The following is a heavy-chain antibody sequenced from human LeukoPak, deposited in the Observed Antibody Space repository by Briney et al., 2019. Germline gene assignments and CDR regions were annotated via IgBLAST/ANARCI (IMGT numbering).Heavy chain of an antibody. V-gene: IGHV3-11*04. Sequence: GGSLRLSCAVSGFTFTDTYMTWIRQAPGKGLESLSYISPSGTDISYADSVKGRFTISRDNAQNSLYLQMDSLTAEDTAVYYCARYRPYNYDTISSLAEYFHHWGQGTLVIVSS. D-gene: IGHD3-22*01. CDR3: ARYRPYNYDTISSLAEYFHH. CDR1: GFTFTDTY. J-gene: IGHJ1*01. CDR2: ISPSGTDI.